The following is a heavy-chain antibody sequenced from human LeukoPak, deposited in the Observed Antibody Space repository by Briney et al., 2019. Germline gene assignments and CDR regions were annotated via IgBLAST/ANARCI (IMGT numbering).Heavy chain of an antibody. D-gene: IGHD6-13*01. CDR2: INTNTGNP. J-gene: IGHJ4*02. Sequence: ASAKVSCKASGYTFSAYDIDWMRQAPGQGLEWMGGINTNTGNPTYAQGFTGRFVFSLDTSVSTAYLQISSLKAEDTAVYYCAREYGASSSSYGYWGQGTLVTVSS. V-gene: IGHV7-4-1*02. CDR3: AREYGASSSSYGY. CDR1: GYTFSAYD.